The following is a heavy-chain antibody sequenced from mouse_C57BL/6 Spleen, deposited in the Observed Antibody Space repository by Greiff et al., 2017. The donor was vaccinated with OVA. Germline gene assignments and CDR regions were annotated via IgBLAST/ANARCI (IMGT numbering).Heavy chain of an antibody. V-gene: IGHV1-7*01. CDR1: GYTFTSYW. Sequence: QVQLKQSGAELAKPGASVKLSCKASGYTFTSYWMHWVKQRPGQGLEWIGYINPSSGYTKYNQKFKVKATLTADKSSSTAYMQLSSLTYEDSAVYYCARWELYWGQGTTLTVSS. J-gene: IGHJ2*01. CDR3: ARWELY. D-gene: IGHD4-1*01. CDR2: INPSSGYT.